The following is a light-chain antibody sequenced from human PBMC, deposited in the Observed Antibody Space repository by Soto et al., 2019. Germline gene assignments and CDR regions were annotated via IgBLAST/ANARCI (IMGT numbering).Light chain of an antibody. J-gene: IGKJ4*01. CDR1: QTITYNF. V-gene: IGKV3D-20*01. CDR2: DAS. Sequence: IVLTQSPGTRSLSPGEVATLSCGASQTITYNFLAWYQKKPGLAPRLLVYDASNRATGIPDRFSGSGSGTDFTLTISTLEHEDFAVYYCQHYGESSSTFGGGTRVEI. CDR3: QHYGESSST.